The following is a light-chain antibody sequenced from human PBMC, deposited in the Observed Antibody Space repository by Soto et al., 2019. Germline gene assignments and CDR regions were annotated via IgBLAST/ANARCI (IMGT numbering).Light chain of an antibody. CDR2: GAS. V-gene: IGKV3-20*01. CDR3: QQYGSSPRT. CDR1: QSVSSK. Sequence: EMVMTQYPATLSVSPGEGATLPRRASQSVSSKLAWYQQKPGQAPRLLIYGASSRAAGIPDRFSGSGSGTDFTLTISRLEPDDSAVYYCQQYGSSPRTFGPGTKVDIK. J-gene: IGKJ1*01.